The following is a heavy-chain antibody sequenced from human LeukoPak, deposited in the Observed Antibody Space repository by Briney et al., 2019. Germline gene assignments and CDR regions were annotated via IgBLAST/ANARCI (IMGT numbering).Heavy chain of an antibody. CDR1: GYTFSINW. Sequence: GESLKISCKGSGYTFSINWIAWVRQMPGKGLEWMGLIYPGDSDTRYSPSFQGQVTISVDKSITTAYLRWNSLRTSDTAMYYCARQGRGGGATLGGWFDSWGQGTLVTVSA. J-gene: IGHJ5*02. D-gene: IGHD1-26*01. CDR3: ARQGRGGGATLGGWFDS. V-gene: IGHV5-51*01. CDR2: IYPGDSDT.